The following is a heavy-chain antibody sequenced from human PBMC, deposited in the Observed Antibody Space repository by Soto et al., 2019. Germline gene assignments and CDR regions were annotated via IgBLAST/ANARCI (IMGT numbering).Heavy chain of an antibody. Sequence: SLRLSCTASGFTFGDYAMSWVRQAPGKGLEWVGFIRSKAYGGTTEYAASVKGRFTISRDDSKSIAYLQMNSLRAEDTAVYYCTRDASRDSSARGWFDPWGPGTLVTVSS. J-gene: IGHJ5*02. D-gene: IGHD6-13*01. CDR1: GFTFGDYA. CDR3: TRDASRDSSARGWFDP. V-gene: IGHV3-49*04. CDR2: IRSKAYGGTT.